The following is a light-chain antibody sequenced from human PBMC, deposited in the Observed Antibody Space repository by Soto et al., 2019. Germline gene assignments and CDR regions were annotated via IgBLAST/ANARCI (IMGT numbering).Light chain of an antibody. CDR2: GAS. Sequence: EIVLTQSPGTLSLFPGERATLACRASQSLTTRYFAWYQQKPGQAPRLLIYGASSMATGIPDRFSGSGSGTDFTLTISRLEPEDFAVYSCQQYGSSPTFGQGTRLEIK. CDR3: QQYGSSPT. J-gene: IGKJ5*01. V-gene: IGKV3-20*01. CDR1: QSLTTRY.